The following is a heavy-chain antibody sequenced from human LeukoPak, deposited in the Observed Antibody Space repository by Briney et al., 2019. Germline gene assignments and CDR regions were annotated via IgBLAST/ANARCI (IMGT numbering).Heavy chain of an antibody. CDR3: ARDGGSYDDAFDI. V-gene: IGHV3-21*01. Sequence: GGSLRLSCAASGFTFSSYSMNWVRQAPGKGLEWVSSISSSSYIYYADSVKGRFTISRDNAKNSLYLQMNSLRAEDTAVYYCARDGGSYDDAFDIWGQGTMVTVSS. CDR2: ISSSSYI. D-gene: IGHD1-26*01. CDR1: GFTFSSYS. J-gene: IGHJ3*02.